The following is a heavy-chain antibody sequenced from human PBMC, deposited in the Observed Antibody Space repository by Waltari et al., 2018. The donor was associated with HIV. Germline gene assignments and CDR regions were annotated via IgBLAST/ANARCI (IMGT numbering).Heavy chain of an antibody. CDR1: GGSFSGYY. D-gene: IGHD3-22*01. J-gene: IGHJ5*02. CDR3: ARGPGNYYDSSGYYWNWFDP. V-gene: IGHV4-34*01. CDR2: INHSGST. Sequence: QVQLQQWGAGLLKPSATLSLTCAVSGGSFSGYYWSWIRQPPGKGPEWIGEINHSGSTNYNPSLKSRVTISVDTSKNQFSLKLSSVTAADTAVYYCARGPGNYYDSSGYYWNWFDPWGQGTLVTVSS.